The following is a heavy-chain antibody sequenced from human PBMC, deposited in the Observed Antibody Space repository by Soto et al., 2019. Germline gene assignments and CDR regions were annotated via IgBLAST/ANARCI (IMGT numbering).Heavy chain of an antibody. CDR3: AKEGMAPPWYYFDY. Sequence: GVSLRLSCAACGFTFSSYAMSWVRQAPGKGLEWVSAISGSGGSTYYADSVKGRFTISRDNSKSTLYLQINSLRAEDTAVYYCAKEGMAPPWYYFDYWGQGTLVTVSS. D-gene: IGHD2-8*02. CDR1: GFTFSSYA. CDR2: ISGSGGST. J-gene: IGHJ4*02. V-gene: IGHV3-23*01.